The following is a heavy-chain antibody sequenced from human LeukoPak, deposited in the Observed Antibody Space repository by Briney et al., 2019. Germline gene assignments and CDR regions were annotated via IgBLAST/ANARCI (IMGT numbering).Heavy chain of an antibody. V-gene: IGHV3-33*01. CDR3: ARDGAQQEYFDY. J-gene: IGHJ4*02. CDR2: IWYDGSNK. CDR1: GFTFGCYG. Sequence: GRSLRLSCAASGFTFGCYGMHWVRQAPGKGLEWVAVIWYDGSNKYYADSVKGRFTISRDNSKNTLYLQMNSLRAEDTAVYYCARDGAQQEYFDYWGQGTLVTVSS.